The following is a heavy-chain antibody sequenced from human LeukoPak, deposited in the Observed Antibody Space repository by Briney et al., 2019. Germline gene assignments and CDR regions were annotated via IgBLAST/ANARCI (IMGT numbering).Heavy chain of an antibody. V-gene: IGHV1-69*01. CDR3: ARESRGVVLAAIAPPGWYFDL. CDR2: IIPIFGTA. Sequence: SVKVSCKASGGTFSSYAISWVRQAPGQGLEWMGGIIPIFGTANYAQKFQGRVTITADESTSTACMELSSLRSEDTAVYYCARESRGVVLAAIAPPGWYFDLWGRGTLVTVSS. D-gene: IGHD2-2*01. CDR1: GGTFSSYA. J-gene: IGHJ2*01.